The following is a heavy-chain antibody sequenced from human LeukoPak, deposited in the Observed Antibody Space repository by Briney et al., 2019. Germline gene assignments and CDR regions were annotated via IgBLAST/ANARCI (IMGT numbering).Heavy chain of an antibody. D-gene: IGHD5-12*01. CDR1: GGSISSYY. CDR2: IYYSGST. V-gene: IGHV4-59*08. J-gene: IGHJ4*02. Sequence: PSETLSLTCTVSGGSISSYYWSWIRQPPGKGLEWIRYIYYSGSTNYNPSLKSRVTISVDTSKNQFSLKLSSVTAADTAVYYCASMKVDQRDFDYWGQGTLVTVSS. CDR3: ASMKVDQRDFDY.